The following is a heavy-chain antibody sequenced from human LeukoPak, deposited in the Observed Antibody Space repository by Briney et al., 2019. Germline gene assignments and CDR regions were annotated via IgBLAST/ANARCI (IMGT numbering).Heavy chain of an antibody. D-gene: IGHD1-1*01. CDR3: ARENWNPSVFDY. CDR1: GGSISSSSYY. V-gene: IGHV4-39*07. J-gene: IGHJ4*02. Sequence: SETLSLTCTVSGGSISSSSYYWGWIRQPPGKGLEWIGSIYYSGSTYYNPSLKSRVTISVDTSKNQFSLKLSSVTAADTAVYYCARENWNPSVFDYWGQGTLVTVSS. CDR2: IYYSGST.